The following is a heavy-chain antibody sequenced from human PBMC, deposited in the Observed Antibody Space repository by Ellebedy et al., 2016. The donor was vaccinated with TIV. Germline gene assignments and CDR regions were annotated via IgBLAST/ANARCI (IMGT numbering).Heavy chain of an antibody. D-gene: IGHD3-10*01. CDR2: IDWDGDE. CDR3: ARSSMVRGEGWYFGMDV. J-gene: IGHJ6*02. CDR1: GFSLSNIIMG. V-gene: IGHV2-70*11. Sequence: SGPTLVKPKETLTLTCTVSGFSLSNIIMGVSWIRQPPGKALEWLARIDWDGDEHYSTSLKTRLIISKDTSKNQVVLKMTNMDPVDTATYYCARSSMVRGEGWYFGMDVWGQGTTVTVSS.